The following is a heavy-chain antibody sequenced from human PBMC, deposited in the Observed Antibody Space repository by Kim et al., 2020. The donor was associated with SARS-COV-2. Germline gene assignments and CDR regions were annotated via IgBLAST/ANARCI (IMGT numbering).Heavy chain of an antibody. D-gene: IGHD3-22*01. Sequence: SETLSLTCTVSGGSISSGGYYWSWIRQHPGKGLEWIGYINYSGSTYYNPSLQRRVTISVDTTKNQFSLKLSSVTAADTAVYYCERDVQGGTMIVDALWG. CDR3: ERDVQGGTMIVDAL. CDR2: INYSGST. V-gene: IGHV4-31*03. CDR1: GGSISSGGYY. J-gene: IGHJ1*01.